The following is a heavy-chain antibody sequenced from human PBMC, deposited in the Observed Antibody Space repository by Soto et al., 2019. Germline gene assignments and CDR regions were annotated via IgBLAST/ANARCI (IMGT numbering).Heavy chain of an antibody. Sequence: QPGGSLRLSCAASGFTFSSYAMHWVRQAPGKGLEWVAVISYDGSNKYYADSVKGRFTISRDNSKNTLYLQMNSLRAEDTAVYYCARDSPADYYYYGMDVWGQGTTVTVSS. J-gene: IGHJ6*02. V-gene: IGHV3-30-3*01. CDR1: GFTFSSYA. CDR2: ISYDGSNK. CDR3: ARDSPADYYYYGMDV.